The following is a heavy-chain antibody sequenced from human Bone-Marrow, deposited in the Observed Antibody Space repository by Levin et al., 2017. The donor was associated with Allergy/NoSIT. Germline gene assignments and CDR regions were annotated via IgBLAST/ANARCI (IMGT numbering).Heavy chain of an antibody. Sequence: GGSLRLSCAASGFTFSSYSMNWVRQAPGKGLEWVSSISSSSSYIYYADSVKGRFTISRDNAKNSLYLQMNSLRAEDTAVYYCARDQGGDDGDYDGSDWFDPWGQGTLVTVSS. CDR1: GFTFSSYS. J-gene: IGHJ5*02. D-gene: IGHD4-17*01. V-gene: IGHV3-21*01. CDR2: ISSSSSYI. CDR3: ARDQGGDDGDYDGSDWFDP.